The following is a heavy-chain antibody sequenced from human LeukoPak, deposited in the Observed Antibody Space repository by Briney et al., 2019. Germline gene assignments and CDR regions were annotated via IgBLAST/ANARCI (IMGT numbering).Heavy chain of an antibody. D-gene: IGHD3-16*02. Sequence: SETLSLPCTLSGGSINTNYYYWVWIRQPPGKELDGIGSFGHGRNAVYNPSLQSRVTISLDESTNQFSLRLTSVTAADTAMYYCGRHAPYRNFDLWGQGTLVTVSS. J-gene: IGHJ5*02. CDR2: FGHGRNA. CDR1: GGSINTNYYY. CDR3: GRHAPYRNFDL. V-gene: IGHV4-39*01.